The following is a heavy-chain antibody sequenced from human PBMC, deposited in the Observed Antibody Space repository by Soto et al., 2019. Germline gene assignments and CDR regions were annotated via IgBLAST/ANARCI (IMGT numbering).Heavy chain of an antibody. D-gene: IGHD2-15*01. CDR2: ISANGANK. CDR3: AKTMGDCSGGTCYGAYAMDV. J-gene: IGHJ6*02. Sequence: GGSLRLSCAASGFTFTTYAMSRVRQAPGVGLEWITTISANGANKYFADYVKGRFTLSRDNSKNTLYLEMNSLRAEDTAVYYCAKTMGDCSGGTCYGAYAMDVWGQGT. V-gene: IGHV3-23*01. CDR1: GFTFTTYA.